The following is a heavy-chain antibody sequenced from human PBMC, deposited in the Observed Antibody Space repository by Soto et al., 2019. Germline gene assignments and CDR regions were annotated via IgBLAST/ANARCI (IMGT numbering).Heavy chain of an antibody. Sequence: PSETLPLTCAVYVGSFSGYYWSLIRQPPGKGLEWIGEFNHSGSANYNPSLKSRVTISVDASKNQFSLKLSSATAADTAVYYCAREGTYYDSSGYYQISNWFEPWGQGTMVTVSS. CDR2: FNHSGSA. V-gene: IGHV4-34*01. D-gene: IGHD3-22*01. CDR1: VGSFSGYY. CDR3: AREGTYYDSSGYYQISNWFEP. J-gene: IGHJ5*02.